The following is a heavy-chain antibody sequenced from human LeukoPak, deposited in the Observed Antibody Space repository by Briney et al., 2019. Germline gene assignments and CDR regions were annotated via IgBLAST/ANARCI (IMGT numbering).Heavy chain of an antibody. CDR1: GFTFSSYA. J-gene: IGHJ4*02. V-gene: IGHV3-23*01. CDR3: ARVYYYGSGSFSFDY. Sequence: GGSLRLSCAASGFTFSSYAMSWVRQAPGKGLEWVSAISSSGGSTYYADSVKGRFTISRDYSKNTLFLQVNSLRAEDTAVYYCARVYYYGSGSFSFDYWGQGTLVTVSS. CDR2: ISSSGGST. D-gene: IGHD3-10*01.